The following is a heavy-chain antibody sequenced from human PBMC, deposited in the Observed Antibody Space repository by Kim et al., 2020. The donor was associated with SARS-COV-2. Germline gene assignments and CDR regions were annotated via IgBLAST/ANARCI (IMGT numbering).Heavy chain of an antibody. Sequence: SVKVSCKASGGTFTSYAISWVRQAPGQGLEWMGGIIPIFGTANYAQKFQGRVTIVADKSTNTAYMELSSLTSEDTAIYYCATNTYCGGDCYTAFNIWGQGTMVTVSS. CDR3: ATNTYCGGDCYTAFNI. J-gene: IGHJ3*02. CDR1: GGTFTSYA. V-gene: IGHV1-69*06. D-gene: IGHD2-21*02. CDR2: IIPIFGTA.